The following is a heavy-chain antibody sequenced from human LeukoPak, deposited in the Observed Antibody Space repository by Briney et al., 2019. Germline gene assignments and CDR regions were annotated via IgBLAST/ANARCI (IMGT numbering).Heavy chain of an antibody. CDR2: ISKSGSDI. CDR1: GFSFISYP. V-gene: IGHV3-48*02. J-gene: IGHJ5*02. D-gene: IGHD6-13*01. Sequence: GGSLRLSCISSGFSFISYPMNWVRQAPGKGLEWVSYISKSGSDIYYADSVKGRFTISRDNANNSLYLQMNRLRDEDTAVYYCARERGQLMEFDWFDPWGQGTLVTVSS. CDR3: ARERGQLMEFDWFDP.